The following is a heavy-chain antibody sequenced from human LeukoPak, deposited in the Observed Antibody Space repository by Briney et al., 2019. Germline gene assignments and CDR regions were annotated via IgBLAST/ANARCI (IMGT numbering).Heavy chain of an antibody. Sequence: GGSLRLSCAASGFTFSNYAMTWVRQAPGKGLEWVSGISGSGSSTYYADSVKGRFTLSRDYPKNTLYLQMNSLRAEDTAVYYCAREVDSSGYYVDYWGQGTLVTVSS. CDR3: AREVDSSGYYVDY. CDR1: GFTFSNYA. D-gene: IGHD3-22*01. V-gene: IGHV3-23*01. CDR2: ISGSGSST. J-gene: IGHJ4*02.